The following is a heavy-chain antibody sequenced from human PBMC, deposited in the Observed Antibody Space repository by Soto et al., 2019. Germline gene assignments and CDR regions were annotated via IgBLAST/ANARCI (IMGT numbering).Heavy chain of an antibody. CDR2: IRYDGSDE. J-gene: IGHJ4*02. V-gene: IGHV3-33*08. Sequence: QVQLVESGGGVVQPGGSLRLSCAASASIFKGHGMHWFRQAPGKGLEWVAIIRYDGSDEHYGVSVEGRFTISRDNSKNLLYLQMNSLRGEDTAVYYCARDVVGATKLFGCLDWWGQGTLVTVSS. CDR3: ARDVVGATKLFGCLDW. CDR1: ASIFKGHG. D-gene: IGHD1-26*01.